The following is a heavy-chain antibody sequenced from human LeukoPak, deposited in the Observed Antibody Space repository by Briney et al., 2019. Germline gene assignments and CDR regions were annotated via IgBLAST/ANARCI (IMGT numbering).Heavy chain of an antibody. CDR2: INHSGST. Sequence: PSETLSLTCAVYGGSFSGYYWSWIRQPPGKGLEWIGEINHSGSTNYNPSLKSRVTISVDMSKNQFSLKLSSVTAADTAVYYCARRVVVPAAIRSGGWFDPWGQGTLVTVSS. CDR3: ARRVVVPAAIRSGGWFDP. V-gene: IGHV4-34*01. D-gene: IGHD2-2*01. CDR1: GGSFSGYY. J-gene: IGHJ5*02.